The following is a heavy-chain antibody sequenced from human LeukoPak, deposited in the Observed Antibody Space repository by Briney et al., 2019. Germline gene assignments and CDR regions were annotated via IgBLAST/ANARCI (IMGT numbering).Heavy chain of an antibody. CDR1: GGSISSGDYY. V-gene: IGHV4-30-4*01. CDR2: IYYSGST. Sequence: PSETLSLTCTVSGGSISSGDYYWSWIRQPPGKGLEWIGYIYYSGSTYYNPSLKSRVTISVDTSKNQFSLKLSSVTAADTAVYYCARASRVPAAINYWGQGTLVTVSS. D-gene: IGHD2-2*01. J-gene: IGHJ4*02. CDR3: ARASRVPAAINY.